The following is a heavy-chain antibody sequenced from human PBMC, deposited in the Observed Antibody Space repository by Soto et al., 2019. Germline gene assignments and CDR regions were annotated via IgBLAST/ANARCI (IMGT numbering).Heavy chain of an antibody. CDR2: INHSGST. J-gene: IGHJ6*02. V-gene: IGHV4-34*01. CDR3: ARNGSYYDFWSGYYFGGGMDV. D-gene: IGHD3-3*01. Sequence: LSLTCAVYGGSFSGYYWGWIRQPPGKGLEWIGEINHSGSTNYNPSLKSRVTISVDTSKNQFSLKLSSVTAADTAVYYCARNGSYYDFWSGYYFGGGMDVWGQGTTVTVSS. CDR1: GGSFSGYY.